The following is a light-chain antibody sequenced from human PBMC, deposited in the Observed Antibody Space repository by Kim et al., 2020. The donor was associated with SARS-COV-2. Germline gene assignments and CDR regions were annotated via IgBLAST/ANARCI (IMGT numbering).Light chain of an antibody. V-gene: IGLV10-54*01. CDR1: SNNVGNQG. CDR2: RNN. J-gene: IGLJ3*02. Sequence: RQTATRTCPGNSNNVGNQGAAWLQHHQGHPPKLLSYRNNNRPSGISERLSASRSGNTASLTITGLQPEDEADYYCAAWDSSLSGWVFGGGTQLTVL. CDR3: AAWDSSLSGWV.